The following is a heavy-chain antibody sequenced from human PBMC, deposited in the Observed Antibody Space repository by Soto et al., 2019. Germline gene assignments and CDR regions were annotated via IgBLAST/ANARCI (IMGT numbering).Heavy chain of an antibody. CDR1: GFTFSNAW. CDR2: IKSKTDGGTT. Sequence: GGSPRLSCAASGFTFSNAWMKCVRQALGKGLEWVGRIKSKTDGGTTDYAAPVKGRFTISRDDSKNTLYLQMNNLKTEDTAVYYCTLDRCGGDCPSDDYWGQGTLVTVSA. V-gene: IGHV3-15*07. J-gene: IGHJ4*02. D-gene: IGHD2-21*02. CDR3: TLDRCGGDCPSDDY.